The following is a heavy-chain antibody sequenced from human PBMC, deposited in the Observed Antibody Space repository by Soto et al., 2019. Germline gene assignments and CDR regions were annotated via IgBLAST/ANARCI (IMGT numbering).Heavy chain of an antibody. CDR3: AKSIAAVGTPPYFYYYGMDV. J-gene: IGHJ6*02. D-gene: IGHD6-13*01. V-gene: IGHV3-30*18. CDR1: GFTFSSYG. CDR2: ISYDESNK. Sequence: QVQLVESGGGVVQPGRSLRLSCAASGFTFSSYGMHWVRQAPGKGLEWVAVISYDESNKYYADSVKGRFTISRDNSKXTXYXXMNSLRAEDTAVYYCAKSIAAVGTPPYFYYYGMDVWGQGTTVTVSS.